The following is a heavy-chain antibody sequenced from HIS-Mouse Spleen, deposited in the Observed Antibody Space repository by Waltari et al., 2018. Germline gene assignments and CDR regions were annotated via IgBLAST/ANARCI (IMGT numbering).Heavy chain of an antibody. V-gene: IGHV4-39*07. CDR3: AREIPYSSSWYDWYFDL. D-gene: IGHD6-13*01. J-gene: IGHJ2*01. CDR1: GGPISSSSYY. Sequence: QLQLQESGPGLVKPSETLSLTGTVSGGPISSSSYYWGWLRQPPGKGLEWIGSIYYSGSTYYNPSLKSRVTISVDTSKNQFSLKLSSVTAADTAVYYCAREIPYSSSWYDWYFDLWGRGTLVTVSS. CDR2: IYYSGST.